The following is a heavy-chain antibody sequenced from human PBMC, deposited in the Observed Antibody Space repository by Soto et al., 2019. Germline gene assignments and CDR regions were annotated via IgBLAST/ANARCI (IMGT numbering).Heavy chain of an antibody. V-gene: IGHV1-2*04. CDR2: INPNSGGT. CDR1: GYTFTGYY. D-gene: IGHD2-15*01. Sequence: ASVKVSCKASGYTFTGYYMHWVRQAPGQGLEWMGWINPNSGGTNYAQKFQGWVTMTRDTSISTAYMGLSRLRSDDTAVYYCARDLGYCSGGSCYPENWFDPWGQGTLVTVSS. J-gene: IGHJ5*02. CDR3: ARDLGYCSGGSCYPENWFDP.